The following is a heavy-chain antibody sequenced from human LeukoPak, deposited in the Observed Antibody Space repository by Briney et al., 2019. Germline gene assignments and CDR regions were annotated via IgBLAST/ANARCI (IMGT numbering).Heavy chain of an antibody. J-gene: IGHJ4*02. V-gene: IGHV4-34*01. Sequence: PSETLSLTCAVYGGSFSGYYWSWIRQPPGKGLEWIGEINHSGSTNYNPSLKSRVTISVDTSKNQFSLKLSSVTAADTAVYYCARVKEGGSDYWGQGTLVTVSS. CDR3: ARVKEGGSDY. D-gene: IGHD2-15*01. CDR2: INHSGST. CDR1: GGSFSGYY.